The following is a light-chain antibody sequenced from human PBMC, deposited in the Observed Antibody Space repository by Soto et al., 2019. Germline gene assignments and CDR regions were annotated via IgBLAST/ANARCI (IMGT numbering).Light chain of an antibody. CDR1: QSVSSY. CDR2: DAS. Sequence: EIVLTQSQATLSLSPVERATLSCRASQSVSSYLAWYQQKPGQAPRLLIYDASNRATGIPARFSGSGSGTDFTLTISSLEPEDFAVYYCQQRSNWPPLTFGGGTKVEIK. V-gene: IGKV3-11*01. J-gene: IGKJ4*01. CDR3: QQRSNWPPLT.